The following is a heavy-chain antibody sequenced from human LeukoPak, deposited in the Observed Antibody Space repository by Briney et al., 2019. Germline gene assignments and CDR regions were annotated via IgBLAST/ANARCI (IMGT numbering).Heavy chain of an antibody. CDR3: ARDRHFDWLSNDAFDI. CDR1: GFTFSSYW. J-gene: IGHJ3*02. CDR2: INSDGSST. Sequence: PGGSLRLSCAAAGFTFSSYWMHCVRQAPGKGLVWVSRINSDGSSTSYADSVKGRFTISRDNAKNTLYLQMNSLRAEDTAVYYCARDRHFDWLSNDAFDIWGQGTMVTVSS. D-gene: IGHD3-9*01. V-gene: IGHV3-74*01.